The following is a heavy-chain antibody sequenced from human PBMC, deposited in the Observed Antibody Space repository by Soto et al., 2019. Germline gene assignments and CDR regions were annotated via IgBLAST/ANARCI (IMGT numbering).Heavy chain of an antibody. CDR1: GLTFSNYA. V-gene: IGHV3-64*01. Sequence: GGSLRLSCAASGLTFSNYAMHWVRQAPGKGLEYVSAISNNGGSTYYANSVKDRFIISRDNSKNTLYLHMGSLRIEDMAVYYCARDETYASGWYTIDYWGQGTLVTVSS. J-gene: IGHJ4*02. D-gene: IGHD6-19*01. CDR2: ISNNGGST. CDR3: ARDETYASGWYTIDY.